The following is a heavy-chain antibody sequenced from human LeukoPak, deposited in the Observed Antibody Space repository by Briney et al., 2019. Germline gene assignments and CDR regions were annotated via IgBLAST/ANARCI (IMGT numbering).Heavy chain of an antibody. CDR2: IYYSGST. Sequence: SETLSLTCTVSGGSISSGGYYWSWIRQHPGKGLEWIGYIYYSGSTYYNPSLKSRVTISVDTSKNQFSLKLSSVTAADTAVYYCARQGRGELRFDYWGQGTLVTVSS. J-gene: IGHJ4*02. CDR3: ARQGRGELRFDY. CDR1: GGSISSGGYY. D-gene: IGHD1-26*01. V-gene: IGHV4-31*03.